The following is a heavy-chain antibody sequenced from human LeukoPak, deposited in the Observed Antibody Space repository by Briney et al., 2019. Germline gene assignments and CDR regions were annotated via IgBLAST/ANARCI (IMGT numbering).Heavy chain of an antibody. CDR1: GYTFTDYY. D-gene: IGHD3-22*01. J-gene: IGHJ3*02. V-gene: IGHV1-2*02. CDR3: ASGFMGYDRSGYYDDAFDI. Sequence: ASVKVSCKASGYTFTDYYMHWVRQAPGQGLEWMGWINPNSGGTNYVQKFQGRVAMTRDTSISTAYMELSRLRSDDTAVYYCASGFMGYDRSGYYDDAFDIWGQGTMVTVSS. CDR2: INPNSGGT.